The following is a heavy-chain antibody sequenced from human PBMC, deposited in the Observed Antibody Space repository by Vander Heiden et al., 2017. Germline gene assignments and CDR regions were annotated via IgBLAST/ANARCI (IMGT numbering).Heavy chain of an antibody. J-gene: IGHJ4*02. Sequence: EVQLLESGGGLVQPGGSLRLSCAASGSPFSNYARSWVRQAPGKGLEWVSGISGSGGSTYYADSVKGRFTISRDNSKNTVYLQTNSLRAEDTAIYYCAKDKCTGGSCYQYRYWGQGTLVTVSS. CDR1: GSPFSNYA. V-gene: IGHV3-23*01. CDR2: ISGSGGST. D-gene: IGHD2-15*01. CDR3: AKDKCTGGSCYQYRY.